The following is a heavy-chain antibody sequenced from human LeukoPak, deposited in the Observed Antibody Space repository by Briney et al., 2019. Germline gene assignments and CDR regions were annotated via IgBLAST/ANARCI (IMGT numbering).Heavy chain of an antibody. J-gene: IGHJ4*02. V-gene: IGHV3-53*01. CDR2: TYFGGTT. Sequence: PGGSLRLSCVASGFAINTNYMNWVRQAPGKELEWVSITYFGGTTYYADSVRGRFTISRDNSKNTLYLQMNSLRADDTAVYYCARGAPYSGYDLHYWGQGTLVTVSS. CDR1: GFAINTNY. D-gene: IGHD5-12*01. CDR3: ARGAPYSGYDLHY.